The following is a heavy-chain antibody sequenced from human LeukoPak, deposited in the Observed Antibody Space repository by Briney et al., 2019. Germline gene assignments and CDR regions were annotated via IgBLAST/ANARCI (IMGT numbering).Heavy chain of an antibody. V-gene: IGHV1-69*01. J-gene: IGHJ4*02. CDR3: ARHGLWGNYRQYFDY. CDR2: IIPIFGTA. D-gene: IGHD3-16*02. CDR1: GGTFSSYA. Sequence: GSSVKVSCKASGGTFSSYAISWVRQAPGQGLEWMGGIIPIFGTANYAQKFQGRATITADESTSTAYMDLSSLTSEDTAVYYCARHGLWGNYRQYFDYWGQGTLVTVSS.